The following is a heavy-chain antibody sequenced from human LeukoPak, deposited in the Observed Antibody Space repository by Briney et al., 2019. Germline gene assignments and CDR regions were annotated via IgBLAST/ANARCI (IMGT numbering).Heavy chain of an antibody. D-gene: IGHD2-15*01. V-gene: IGHV3-30*18. Sequence: GGSLRLSCAASGFTFNNYWMTWVRQAPGKGLEWVAVISYDGSNKYYADSVKGRFTISRDNSKNTLYLQLNSLRAEDTAVYYCAKKVLAASNYWGQGTLVTVSS. CDR3: AKKVLAASNY. J-gene: IGHJ4*02. CDR2: ISYDGSNK. CDR1: GFTFNNYW.